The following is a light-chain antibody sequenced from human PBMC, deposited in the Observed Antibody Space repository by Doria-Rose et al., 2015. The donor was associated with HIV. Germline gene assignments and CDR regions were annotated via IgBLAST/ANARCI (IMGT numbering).Light chain of an antibody. CDR1: QSLSSTY. CDR2: DGS. Sequence: TQSSGTLSLSPGERATLSCRASQSLSSTYLARYQQKPGQAPSLLIDDGSTTATGIPGRFSASGSGTDFTLTINRLEPEDFALYYCHQCGTSWTFGQGTKVEI. J-gene: IGKJ1*01. V-gene: IGKV3-20*01. CDR3: HQCGTSWT.